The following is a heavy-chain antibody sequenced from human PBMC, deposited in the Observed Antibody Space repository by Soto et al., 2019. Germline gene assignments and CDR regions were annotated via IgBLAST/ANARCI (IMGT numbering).Heavy chain of an antibody. CDR3: ARAPYSSGWSDS. CDR2: ISYSGST. J-gene: IGHJ4*02. CDR1: GGSISSGGYY. V-gene: IGHV4-31*03. Sequence: QVQLQESGPGLVMPSQTLYLTCTVSGGSISSGGYYWNWIRQHPGRGLEWIGYISYSGSTHYNPSLKNRVDISVGSSRNQFSLKLTSVTAADTAVYYCARAPYSSGWSDSWGQGTLVTVSS. D-gene: IGHD6-19*01.